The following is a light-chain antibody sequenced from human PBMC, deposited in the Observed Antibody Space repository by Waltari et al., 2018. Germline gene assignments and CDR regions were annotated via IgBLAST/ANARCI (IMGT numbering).Light chain of an antibody. V-gene: IGKV1-39*01. CDR3: QETYSTGT. CDR1: QFIANR. Sequence: DIQMTQSPPSLSASTVDRVTLTCQARQFIANRLSWYQQRPGKAPRLLIYAASNVHSGVSTRFSVSGSETDFTLTISDLQSEDFGTYYCQETYSTGTFGQGTKVDMK. J-gene: IGKJ1*01. CDR2: AAS.